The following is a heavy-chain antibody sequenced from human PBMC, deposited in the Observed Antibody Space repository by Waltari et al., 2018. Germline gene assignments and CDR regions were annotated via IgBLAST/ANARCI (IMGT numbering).Heavy chain of an antibody. V-gene: IGHV7-4-1*02. CDR3: ARGPPGWRPPLVDY. Sequence: QVQLVQSGSELKKPGASVKVSCKASGYTFTSYAMNWVRQAPGQGLEWMGWINTNTGNPTYAQGFTGRFVFSLNATVSTAYRQISSLKAEDTAVYYCARGPPGWRPPLVDYWGQGTLVTVSS. CDR2: INTNTGNP. J-gene: IGHJ4*02. D-gene: IGHD2-15*01. CDR1: GYTFTSYA.